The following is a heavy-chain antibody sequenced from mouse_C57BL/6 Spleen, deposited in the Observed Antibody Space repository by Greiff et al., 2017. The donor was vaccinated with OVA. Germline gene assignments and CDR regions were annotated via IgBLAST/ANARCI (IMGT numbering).Heavy chain of an antibody. J-gene: IGHJ1*03. D-gene: IGHD2-5*01. CDR1: GFTFSDYY. V-gene: IGHV5-16*01. CDR3: AREEELYSNYVRYFDV. CDR2: INYDGSST. Sequence: EVKLMESEGGLVQPGSSMKLSCTASGFTFSDYYMAWVRQVPEKGLEWVANINYDGSSTYYLDSLKSRFIISRDNAKNILYLQMSSLKSEDTATYYCAREEELYSNYVRYFDVWGTGTTVTVSS.